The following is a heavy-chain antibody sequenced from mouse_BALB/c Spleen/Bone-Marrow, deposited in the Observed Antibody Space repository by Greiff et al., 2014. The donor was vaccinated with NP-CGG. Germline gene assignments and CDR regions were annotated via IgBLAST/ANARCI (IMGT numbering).Heavy chain of an antibody. CDR3: ASPYGNYDAMDY. J-gene: IGHJ4*01. Sequence: VKLVESGAELARPGASVKLSCKASGYTFTSYWMQWVKQRPGQGLEWIGAIYPGDADTRYTQKFRGKATLTADKSSNTAYMQLSSLTSEDSAVYFCASPYGNYDAMDYWGQGTSVTVSS. V-gene: IGHV1-87*01. D-gene: IGHD2-1*01. CDR1: GYTFTSYW. CDR2: IYPGDADT.